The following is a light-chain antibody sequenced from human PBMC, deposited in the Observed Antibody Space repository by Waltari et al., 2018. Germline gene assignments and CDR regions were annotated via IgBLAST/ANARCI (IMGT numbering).Light chain of an antibody. CDR2: DKH. CDR1: SLRSYY. J-gene: IGLJ2*01. CDR3: HSRDASGVGGS. V-gene: IGLV3-19*01. Sequence: SSELTQDPAVSVSMGQTVRITCQGDSLRSYYARWYQQRPGQAPRLFMYDKHTRPSGVPDRFSGSSSHNTASLTITGAQAEDEASYYCHSRDASGVGGSFGGGTKLTVL.